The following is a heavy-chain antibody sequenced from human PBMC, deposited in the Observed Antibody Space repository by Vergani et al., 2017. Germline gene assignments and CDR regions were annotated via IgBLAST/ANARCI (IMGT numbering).Heavy chain of an antibody. V-gene: IGHV4-59*11. Sequence: QVQLQESGPGLVKPSETLSLTCTVSGGSISSHNWSWIRQPPGKGLEWIGYIYYSGSTNYNPSLKSRVTISVDTSKNQFSLKLSSVTAADTAVYYCARERSYNWNSRPFDYWGQGTLVTVSS. J-gene: IGHJ4*02. D-gene: IGHD1-7*01. CDR3: ARERSYNWNSRPFDY. CDR1: GGSISSHN. CDR2: IYYSGST.